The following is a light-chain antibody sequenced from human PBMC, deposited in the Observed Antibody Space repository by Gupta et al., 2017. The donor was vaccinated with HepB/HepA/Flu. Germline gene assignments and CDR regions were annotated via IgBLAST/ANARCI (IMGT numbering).Light chain of an antibody. J-gene: IGLJ2*01. V-gene: IGLV2-14*03. CDR1: SSDVGAYNY. CDR2: DVT. CDR3: SSYTTSRTVV. Sequence: QSALTQPASVSGSPGPPITISCTGTSSDVGAYNYVSWYQPHPGKAPKVMIYDVTKRPAGVANRFSGSKSGNTASLTISGLQEADEADYYCSSYTTSRTVVFGGGTKLTVL.